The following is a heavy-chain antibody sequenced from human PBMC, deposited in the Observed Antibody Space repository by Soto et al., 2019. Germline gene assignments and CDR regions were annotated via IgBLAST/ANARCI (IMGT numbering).Heavy chain of an antibody. CDR1: GGSISSGDYY. D-gene: IGHD3-16*02. CDR3: ARSGIMITFGGVIAPLWFDP. CDR2: IYYSGST. Sequence: TSETLSLTCTVSGGSISSGDYYWSWIRQPPGKGLEWIGYIYYSGSTYYNPSLKSRVTISVDTSKNQFSLKLSSVTAADTAVYYCARSGIMITFGGVIAPLWFDPWGQGTLVTVSS. V-gene: IGHV4-30-4*01. J-gene: IGHJ5*02.